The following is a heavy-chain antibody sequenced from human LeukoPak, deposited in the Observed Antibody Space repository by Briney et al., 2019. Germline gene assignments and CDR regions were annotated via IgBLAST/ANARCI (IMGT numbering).Heavy chain of an antibody. CDR3: ARSPGERGLGYYYMDV. Sequence: ASVKVSFKASGYTFTSYGNSWVRQAPGQGLEWMGWISAYNGNTNYAQKLQGRVTMTTDTSTSTAYMELRSLRSDDTAVYYCARSPGERGLGYYYMDVWGKGTTVTVSS. CDR2: ISAYNGNT. CDR1: GYTFTSYG. J-gene: IGHJ6*03. D-gene: IGHD7-27*01. V-gene: IGHV1-18*01.